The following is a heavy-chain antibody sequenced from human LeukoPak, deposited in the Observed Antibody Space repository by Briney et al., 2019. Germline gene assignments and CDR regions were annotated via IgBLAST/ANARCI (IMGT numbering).Heavy chain of an antibody. CDR3: ARGYGGNSAAFDI. D-gene: IGHD4-23*01. CDR2: ILYDGSNK. CDR1: GFTFRSFG. Sequence: GGSLRLSCLASGFTFRSFGMHWVRQAPGTGLEWVALILYDGSNKNYADSVKGRFTISRDNSKNILYLQMNSLRVEDTAVYFCARGYGGNSAAFDIWGQGTMVTVSS. V-gene: IGHV3-30*03. J-gene: IGHJ3*02.